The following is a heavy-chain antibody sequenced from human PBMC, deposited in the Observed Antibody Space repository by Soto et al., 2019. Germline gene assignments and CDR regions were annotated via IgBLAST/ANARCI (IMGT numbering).Heavy chain of an antibody. CDR3: AKARTYGDYVSDAFDI. CDR2: ISGSGGST. V-gene: IGHV3-23*01. CDR1: GFTFSSYA. J-gene: IGHJ3*02. Sequence: EVQLLESGGGLVQPGGSLRLSCAASGFTFSSYAMSWVRQAPGKGLEWVSAISGSGGSTYYADSVKGRFTISRDNSKNKLYLQLNSRRAEDTAVYYCAKARTYGDYVSDAFDIWGQGTMVTVSS. D-gene: IGHD4-17*01.